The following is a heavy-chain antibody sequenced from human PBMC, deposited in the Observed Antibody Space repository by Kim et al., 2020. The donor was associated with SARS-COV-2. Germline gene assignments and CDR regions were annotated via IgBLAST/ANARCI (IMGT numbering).Heavy chain of an antibody. CDR3: AKAGYNDSSDYYYYYYGMDV. CDR2: IYSGGSST. V-gene: IGHV3-23*03. D-gene: IGHD3-22*01. Sequence: GGSLRLSCAASGFTFSSYAMSWVRQAPGKGLEWVSLIYSGGSSTYYADSVKGRFTISRDNSKNTLYLQMNSLRAEDTAVYYCAKAGYNDSSDYYYYYYGMDVWGHGTTVTVSS. J-gene: IGHJ6*02. CDR1: GFTFSSYA.